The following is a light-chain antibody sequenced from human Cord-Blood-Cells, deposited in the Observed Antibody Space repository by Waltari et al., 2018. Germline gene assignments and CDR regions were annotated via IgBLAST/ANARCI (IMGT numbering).Light chain of an antibody. CDR3: MQGTHGPRT. J-gene: IGKJ1*01. Sequence: DVVMTQSPLSLPVTLGQPASISCRSSQSLVYKDGNTYLNWFQQRPGQAPRRRIYKVSNRDSGVPDRFSGSGSGTDFALKLSRVEAEDVGVDDCMQGTHGPRTFGQGTKVEIK. V-gene: IGKV2-30*01. CDR2: KVS. CDR1: QSLVYKDGNTY.